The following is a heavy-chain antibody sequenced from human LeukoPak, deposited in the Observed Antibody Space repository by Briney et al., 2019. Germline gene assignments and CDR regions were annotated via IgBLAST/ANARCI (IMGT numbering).Heavy chain of an antibody. V-gene: IGHV1-18*01. Sequence: ASVKVSCRTSGYTFANYAVTWVRQAPGQGLEWVGWITPYNGHTVYAQKLQGRVTMTTDTSTSTAYMELRSLASDDTAVYCSRGGGPLHLAGTCDYWGQGTPVTVSS. CDR1: GYTFANYA. D-gene: IGHD1/OR15-1a*01. CDR3: RGGGPLHLAGTCDY. CDR2: ITPYNGHT. J-gene: IGHJ4*02.